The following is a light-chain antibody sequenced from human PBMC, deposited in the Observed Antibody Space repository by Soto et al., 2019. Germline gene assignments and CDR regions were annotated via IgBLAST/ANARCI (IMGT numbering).Light chain of an antibody. J-gene: IGKJ1*01. V-gene: IGKV3-20*01. CDR2: VAS. Sequence: EIVLTQSPGTLALSPGERATLSCRASQSVSSDYLAWYQQKPGQAPTLLIYVASNRATGIPDRFSGSGSGTDFTLTISRLEPEDFAVYYCHQFGSSPWTFGQGTKVEIK. CDR3: HQFGSSPWT. CDR1: QSVSSDY.